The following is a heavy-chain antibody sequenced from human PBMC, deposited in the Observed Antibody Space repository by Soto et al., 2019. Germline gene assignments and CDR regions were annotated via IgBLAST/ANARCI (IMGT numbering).Heavy chain of an antibody. D-gene: IGHD2-2*01. CDR3: ARDHGYSTSLPYYYYYYMDV. CDR1: GYTFTSYY. V-gene: IGHV1-46*03. CDR2: INPSGGST. Sequence: GASLKVSCKASGYTFTSYYMHWVRHAPGQGLEWMGIINPSGGSTSYAQKFQGRVTMTRDTSTSTVYMELSSLRSEDTAVYYCARDHGYSTSLPYYYYYYMDVWGKGTTVTVSS. J-gene: IGHJ6*03.